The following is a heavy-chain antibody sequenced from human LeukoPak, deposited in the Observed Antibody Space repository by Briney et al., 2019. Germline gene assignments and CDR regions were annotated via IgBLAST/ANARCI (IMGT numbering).Heavy chain of an antibody. CDR2: TYYRSKWYN. V-gene: IGHV6-1*01. CDR3: ARAPHGWNWGMTRFDY. Sequence: SQTLSLTCAISGDSVSSNSAAWNWIRQSPSRGLEWLGRTYYRSKWYNDYAVSVKSRITINPDTSKNQFSLQLNSVTPEDTAVYYCARAPHGWNWGMTRFDYWGQGTLVTVSS. CDR1: GDSVSSNSAA. D-gene: IGHD7-27*01. J-gene: IGHJ4*02.